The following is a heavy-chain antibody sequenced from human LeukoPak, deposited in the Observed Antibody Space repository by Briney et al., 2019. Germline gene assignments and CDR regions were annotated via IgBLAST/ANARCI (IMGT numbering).Heavy chain of an antibody. CDR1: GGTFSSYA. CDR3: ARDSPTHDYGPGHY. J-gene: IGHJ4*02. D-gene: IGHD4-17*01. CDR2: IIPILGIA. V-gene: IGHV1-69*04. Sequence: GSSVKVSCKASGGTFSSYAISWVRQAPGQGLEWMGRIIPILGIANYAQKFQGRVTITADKSTSTAYMELSSLRSEDTAVYYCARDSPTHDYGPGHYWGQGTLVTVSS.